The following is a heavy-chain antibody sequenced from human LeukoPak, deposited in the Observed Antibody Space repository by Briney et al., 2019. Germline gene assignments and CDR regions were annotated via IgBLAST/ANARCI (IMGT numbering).Heavy chain of an antibody. CDR1: GYTFTDYY. V-gene: IGHV1-2*06. D-gene: IGHD2-2*01. J-gene: IGHJ4*02. Sequence: ASVRVSCTTSGYTFTDYYMHWVRQAPGQGLEWMGRIDPNSGGTNYAQKFQVRVTMTRDTSISTVYMELSGLRSDDTAVYYCARVPGPYTTSRSHYWGQGTLVTVSS. CDR3: ARVPGPYTTSRSHY. CDR2: IDPNSGGT.